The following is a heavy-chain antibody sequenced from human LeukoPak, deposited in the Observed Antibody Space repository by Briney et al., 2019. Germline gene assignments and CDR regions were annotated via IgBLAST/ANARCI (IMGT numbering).Heavy chain of an antibody. CDR3: ASSSMVRGVIVYYYYMDV. Sequence: GGSLRLSCAASGFTFSSYWMHWVRQAPGKGLVWVSRINSDGSSTRYADSVKGRFTISRDNAKNTLYLQMNSLRAEDTAVYYCASSSMVRGVIVYYYYMDVWGKGITVTGSS. D-gene: IGHD3-10*01. CDR1: GFTFSSYW. CDR2: INSDGSST. J-gene: IGHJ6*03. V-gene: IGHV3-74*01.